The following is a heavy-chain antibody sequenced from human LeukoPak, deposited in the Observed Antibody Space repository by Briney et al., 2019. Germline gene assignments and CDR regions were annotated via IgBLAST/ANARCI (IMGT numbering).Heavy chain of an antibody. CDR2: INPNSGET. Sequence: ASVTVSCKTSGYTFTDYYIHWVRHAPGQGLEWMGWINPNSGETNSAQKFQGRVTMTGDTSISTAYMELRRVTSDDTAVYYCARDRDYSNTERGFDYWGQGTLVTVSS. CDR1: GYTFTDYY. J-gene: IGHJ4*02. CDR3: ARDRDYSNTERGFDY. V-gene: IGHV1-2*02. D-gene: IGHD4-11*01.